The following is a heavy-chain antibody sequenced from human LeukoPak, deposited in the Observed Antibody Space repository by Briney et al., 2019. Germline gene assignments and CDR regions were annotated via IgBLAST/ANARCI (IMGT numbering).Heavy chain of an antibody. J-gene: IGHJ6*02. D-gene: IGHD3-3*01. CDR3: AQFDVLSGYYSGFDV. Sequence: GGSLRLSCAASGLTFSRYAMTWVRQAPGKGLEWVSSTSGSGDRKYYADSVKGRFTISRDNSKNTLYLQMNSLRAEDTAVYYCAQFDVLSGYYSGFDVWGQGTTVIVSS. CDR2: TSGSGDRK. V-gene: IGHV3-23*01. CDR1: GLTFSRYA.